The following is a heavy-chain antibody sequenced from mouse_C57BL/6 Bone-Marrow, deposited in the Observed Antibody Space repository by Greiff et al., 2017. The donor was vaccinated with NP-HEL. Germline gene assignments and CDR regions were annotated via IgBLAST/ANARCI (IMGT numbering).Heavy chain of an antibody. V-gene: IGHV10-1*01. CDR3: VRHEDSSGYFDY. J-gene: IGHJ2*01. CDR1: GFSFNTYA. Sequence: EVQRVESGGGLVQPKGSLKLSCAASGFSFNTYAMNWVRQAPGKGLEWVARIRSKSNNYATYYADSVKDRFTISRDDSESMLYLQMNNLKTEDTAMYYCVRHEDSSGYFDYWGQGTTLTVSS. CDR2: IRSKSNNYAT. D-gene: IGHD3-2*02.